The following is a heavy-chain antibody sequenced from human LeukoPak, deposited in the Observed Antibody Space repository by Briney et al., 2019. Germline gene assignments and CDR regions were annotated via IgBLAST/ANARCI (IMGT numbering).Heavy chain of an antibody. CDR1: GGSNSSGDYY. D-gene: IGHD4-17*01. Sequence: SQTLSLTCTVSGGSNSSGDYYWSWIRQPPGKGLEWIGYIYYSGSTYYNPSLKSRVTISVDTSKNQFSLKLSSVTAADTAVYYCARVRYGDYLYYYGMDVWGQGTTVTVSS. J-gene: IGHJ6*02. CDR3: ARVRYGDYLYYYGMDV. CDR2: IYYSGST. V-gene: IGHV4-30-4*01.